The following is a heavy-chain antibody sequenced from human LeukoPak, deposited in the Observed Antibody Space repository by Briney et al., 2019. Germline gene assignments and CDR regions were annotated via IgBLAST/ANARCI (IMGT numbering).Heavy chain of an antibody. CDR3: ARDPYSGGYGAYYYYYMDV. J-gene: IGHJ6*03. V-gene: IGHV3-21*01. Sequence: AGSLRLSCAASGFTFSGSAMNWVRQAPGKALEWVSSITSSSSRTYYADSVKGRYTISRDNAKNSLYLQMDSLRAEDTAVYYCARDPYSGGYGAYYYYYMDVWGKGTTVTIS. CDR1: GFTFSGSA. D-gene: IGHD1-26*01. CDR2: ITSSSSRT.